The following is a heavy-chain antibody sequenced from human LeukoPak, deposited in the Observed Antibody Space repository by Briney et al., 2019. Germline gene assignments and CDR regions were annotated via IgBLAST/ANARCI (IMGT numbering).Heavy chain of an antibody. J-gene: IGHJ4*02. CDR2: TNPNSGGT. CDR1: GYTFTGYY. D-gene: IGHD3-3*01. V-gene: IGHV1-2*02. CDR3: ARDGSDYDFWSGYYDY. Sequence: ASVKVSCKASGYTFTGYYMHWVRQAPGQGLEWMGWTNPNSGGTNYAQKFQGRVTMTRDTSISTAYMELSRLRSDDTAVYYCARDGSDYDFWSGYYDYWGQGTLVTVSS.